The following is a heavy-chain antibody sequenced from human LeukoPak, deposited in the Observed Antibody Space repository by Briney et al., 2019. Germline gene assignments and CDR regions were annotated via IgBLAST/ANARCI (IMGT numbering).Heavy chain of an antibody. CDR3: ATLRRGYSYGH. CDR2: IIPILGIA. V-gene: IGHV1-69*04. CDR1: GGTFSSYA. Sequence: EASVKVSCKASGGTFSSYAISWVRQAPGQGLEWMGRIIPILGIANYAQKFQGRVTITADKSTSTAYMELSSLRSEDTAVYYCATLRRGYSYGHWGQGTLVTVSS. D-gene: IGHD5-18*01. J-gene: IGHJ4*02.